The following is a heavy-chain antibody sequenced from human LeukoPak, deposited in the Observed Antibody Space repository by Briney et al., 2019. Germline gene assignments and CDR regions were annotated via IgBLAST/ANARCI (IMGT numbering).Heavy chain of an antibody. V-gene: IGHV3-48*01. J-gene: IGHJ4*02. CDR1: GFTFSSYE. CDR3: ATASALLWLGELLNFDY. CDR2: ISSSSSTI. Sequence: PGGSLRLSFAASGFTFSSYEMNWVRQAPGKGLEWVSYISSSSSTIYYADSVEGRFTISRDNAKNSLYLQMNSLRAEDTAVYYCATASALLWLGELLNFDYWGQGTLVTVSS. D-gene: IGHD3-10*01.